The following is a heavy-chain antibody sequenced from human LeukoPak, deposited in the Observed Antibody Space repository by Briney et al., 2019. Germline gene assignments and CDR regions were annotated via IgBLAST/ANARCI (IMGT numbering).Heavy chain of an antibody. J-gene: IGHJ4*02. CDR3: ASGPISYYDSSGYYFDY. V-gene: IGHV3-66*02. CDR1: GFTVSSNY. D-gene: IGHD3-22*01. CDR2: IYSGGST. Sequence: GGSLRLSWAASGFTVSSNYMSWVRPAPGRGREWVSVIYSGGSTFYADSVKGRFTIYRDNYKNTLYLQMNSLRAEDTAVYYCASGPISYYDSSGYYFDYWGQGTLVTVSS.